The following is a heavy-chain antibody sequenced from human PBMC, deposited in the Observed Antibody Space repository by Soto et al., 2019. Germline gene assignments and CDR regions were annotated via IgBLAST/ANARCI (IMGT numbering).Heavy chain of an antibody. J-gene: IGHJ5*02. Sequence: EVQLLESGGGLVQPGGSLRLSCAASEITFKNFVMSWVRQAPGKGLEWVSTFRASGSSTYYADSVKGRFTISRNNSKNTLYLQMNSLRADDRAVYYWAKDHWFDLWGQRTLVTVSS. CDR3: AKDHWFDL. V-gene: IGHV3-23*01. CDR1: EITFKNFV. CDR2: FRASGSST.